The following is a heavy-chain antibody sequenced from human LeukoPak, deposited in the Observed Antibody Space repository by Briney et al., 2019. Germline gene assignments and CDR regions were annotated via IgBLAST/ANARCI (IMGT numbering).Heavy chain of an antibody. D-gene: IGHD2-15*01. J-gene: IGHJ4*02. CDR2: INPSSGNT. Sequence: TGGSLRLSCAASGFTLTNYAMSWVRQAPGKGLEWVSSINPSSGNTYYADSVKGRFTIFGDNSKNTLYLQMNSLRAEDTAVYYCAKEHMAAAVYYFDYWGQGTRVTVSS. CDR1: GFTLTNYA. CDR3: AKEHMAAAVYYFDY. V-gene: IGHV3-23*01.